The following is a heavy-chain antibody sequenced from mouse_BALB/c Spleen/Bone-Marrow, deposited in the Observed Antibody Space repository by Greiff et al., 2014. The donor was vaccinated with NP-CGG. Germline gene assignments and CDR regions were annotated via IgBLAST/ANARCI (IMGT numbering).Heavy chain of an antibody. J-gene: IGHJ4*01. CDR1: GYTFTDYN. V-gene: IGHV1S29*02. D-gene: IGHD3-1*01. CDR3: GSSGGTHALDY. Sequence: EVQLQQSGPELVKPGASVKISCKASGYTFTDYNMHWVKQSHGKSLEWIGYIYPYNGYTSYNQKFKSKATLTVDNSSSTAYMEFRSLTSEDSAVYSCGSSGGTHALDYWGQGTSVTVSS. CDR2: IYPYNGYT.